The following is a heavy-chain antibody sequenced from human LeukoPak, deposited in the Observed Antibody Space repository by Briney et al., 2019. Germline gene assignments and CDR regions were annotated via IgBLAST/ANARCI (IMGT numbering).Heavy chain of an antibody. CDR3: ARDLLAHYYYMDV. V-gene: IGHV4-4*07. Sequence: SQTLSLTCTVSGGSISSYYWSWIRQPAGKGLEWIGRIYTSGSTNYNPSFKSRVTMSVDTSKNQFSLKLSSVTAADTAVYYCARDLLAHYYYMDVWGKGTTVTVSS. J-gene: IGHJ6*03. CDR1: GGSISSYY. CDR2: IYTSGST.